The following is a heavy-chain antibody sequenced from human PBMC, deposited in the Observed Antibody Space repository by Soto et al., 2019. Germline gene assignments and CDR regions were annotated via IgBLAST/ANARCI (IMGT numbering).Heavy chain of an antibody. Sequence: QVHLEESGPGLVRPSGTLSLTCNVSGVSISSYDWWTWVRQTPGNGMDGIGEVYHNGRTNYNPSLKSRVSLSVDKANNQFSLKLNSLTAADKAIYYCARGKLIGRSTRNWFDHWGQGTLVTVSS. CDR1: GVSISSYDW. D-gene: IGHD1-1*01. V-gene: IGHV4-4*02. J-gene: IGHJ5*02. CDR2: VYHNGRT. CDR3: ARGKLIGRSTRNWFDH.